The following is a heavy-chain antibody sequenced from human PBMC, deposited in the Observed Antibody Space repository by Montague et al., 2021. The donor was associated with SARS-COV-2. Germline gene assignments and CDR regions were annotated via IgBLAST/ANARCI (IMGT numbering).Heavy chain of an antibody. V-gene: IGHV2-5*02. Sequence: VKPTQTLTLTCTFSGLSLTTYGVAVGWIRQPPGKALEWLAFVYWDDTQRYSPSLKTRLTITKDTSKNQVVLTLIDMDPVDTATYYCAHSSIGYHNPTFLDYWGQGTLATVSS. CDR3: AHSSIGYHNPTFLDY. J-gene: IGHJ4*02. D-gene: IGHD5-18*01. CDR1: GLSLTTYGVA. CDR2: VYWDDTQ.